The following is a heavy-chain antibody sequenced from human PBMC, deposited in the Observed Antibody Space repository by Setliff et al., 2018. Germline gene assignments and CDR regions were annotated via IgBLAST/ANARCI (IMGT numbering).Heavy chain of an antibody. CDR1: GYTFISYG. D-gene: IGHD2-2*01. CDR2: ISAYNGNT. Sequence: ASVKVSCKASGYTFISYGISWVRQAPGQGLEWMGWISAYNGNTNYAQKLQGRVAMTTDTSTSTAYMELRSLRSDDTAVYYCARVLFHCSSTSCYLDAFDIWGQGTMVTVSS. V-gene: IGHV1-18*01. J-gene: IGHJ3*02. CDR3: ARVLFHCSSTSCYLDAFDI.